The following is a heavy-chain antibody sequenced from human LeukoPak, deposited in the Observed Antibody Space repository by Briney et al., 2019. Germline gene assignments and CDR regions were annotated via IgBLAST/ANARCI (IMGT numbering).Heavy chain of an antibody. J-gene: IGHJ4*02. V-gene: IGHV3-21*01. CDR3: ANDKLGYCSSTSCV. Sequence: GGSLRLSCAASGFTFSNYGMNWVRQAPGKGLEWVSSISIGSNYIYYGDSVKGRFTISRDNAKKSLYLQMNSLRAEDTAVYYCANDKLGYCSSTSCVWGQGTLVTVSS. CDR1: GFTFSNYG. CDR2: ISIGSNYI. D-gene: IGHD2-2*01.